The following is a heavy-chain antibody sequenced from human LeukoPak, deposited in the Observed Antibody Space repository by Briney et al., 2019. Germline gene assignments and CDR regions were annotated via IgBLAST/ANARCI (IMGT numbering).Heavy chain of an antibody. J-gene: IGHJ4*02. D-gene: IGHD2-15*01. Sequence: ASVKVSCKASGYTFTSYYMHWVRRAPGQGLEWVGIINPSGGSTSYAQKFQGRVTMTRDTSTSTVYMELSSLRSGDTAVYYCARDLAMRGYCRLDYWGQGTLVTVSS. CDR3: ARDLAMRGYCRLDY. CDR2: INPSGGST. V-gene: IGHV1-46*01. CDR1: GYTFTSYY.